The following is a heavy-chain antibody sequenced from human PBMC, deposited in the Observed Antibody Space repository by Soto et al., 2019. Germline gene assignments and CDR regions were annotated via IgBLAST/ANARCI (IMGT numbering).Heavy chain of an antibody. CDR2: IIPMFGTT. V-gene: IGHV1-69*06. Sequence: QVQLVQSGAEVKRPGSSVKVSCKASGGTFNSYAVSWVRQAPGQGLEWIGGIIPMFGTTKYAHKFQGRVTITADKSTSTAYMELSSLKSEDMAIFYCARARSNYAFTYALDVWGQGTAVIVSS. CDR1: GGTFNSYA. D-gene: IGHD1-26*01. CDR3: ARARSNYAFTYALDV. J-gene: IGHJ6*02.